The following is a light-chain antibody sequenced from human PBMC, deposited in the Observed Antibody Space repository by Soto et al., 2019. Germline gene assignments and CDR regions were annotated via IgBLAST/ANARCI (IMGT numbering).Light chain of an antibody. V-gene: IGKV1-5*03. CDR1: QSVSSW. CDR2: KAS. J-gene: IGKJ1*01. CDR3: QQYNSFWT. Sequence: DIQMTQSPSTLSASVGDRGTIGFRASQSVSSWLAWYQQKPGKAPNLLIYKASSLESGVPSRFSGSGSGTEFTLTISSLQPDDFATYYCQQYNSFWTFGQGTKVDI.